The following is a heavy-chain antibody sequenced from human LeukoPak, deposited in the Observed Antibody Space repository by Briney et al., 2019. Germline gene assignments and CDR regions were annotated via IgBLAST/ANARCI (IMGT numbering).Heavy chain of an antibody. CDR2: IGSYAGDT. D-gene: IGHD3-22*01. Sequence: ASVKVSCKATSYISWVRQAPGQGLEWMGWIGSYAGDTYYAQKFQGRVAVTTDTSSSTAYMELRSLRSDDTAVYYCARDFWNFDDSRGYYRDFDSWGQGTLVTVSS. CDR1: TSY. V-gene: IGHV1-18*01. CDR3: ARDFWNFDDSRGYYRDFDS. J-gene: IGHJ5*01.